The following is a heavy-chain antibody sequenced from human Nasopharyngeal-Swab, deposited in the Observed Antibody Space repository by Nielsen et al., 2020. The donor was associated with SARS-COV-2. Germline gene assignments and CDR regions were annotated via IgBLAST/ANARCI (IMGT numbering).Heavy chain of an antibody. V-gene: IGHV3-30-3*01. Sequence: LKISCAASGFTFSSSAMHWIRQAPGKGLEWVAVISYDGSNKYFADSVKGRFTISRDNSKNTLYLQMNSLRAEDTAVYYCASPPLDSSGYYYGFHYWGRGTLVTDSS. J-gene: IGHJ4*02. CDR3: ASPPLDSSGYYYGFHY. D-gene: IGHD3-22*01. CDR1: GFTFSSSA. CDR2: ISYDGSNK.